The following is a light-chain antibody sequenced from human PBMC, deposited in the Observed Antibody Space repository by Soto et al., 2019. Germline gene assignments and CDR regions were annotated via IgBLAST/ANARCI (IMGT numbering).Light chain of an antibody. CDR3: SSYAGSNIHYV. J-gene: IGLJ1*01. CDR1: SSDVGGYDY. CDR2: EVT. Sequence: QSALTQPPSASGSPGQSVTISCTGTSSDVGGYDYVSWYQQRPGKAPKLLIHEVTKRPSGVPDRFSGSKSGNTASLTVSGLQAEDEADYYCSSYAGSNIHYVFGTGTKLTVL. V-gene: IGLV2-8*01.